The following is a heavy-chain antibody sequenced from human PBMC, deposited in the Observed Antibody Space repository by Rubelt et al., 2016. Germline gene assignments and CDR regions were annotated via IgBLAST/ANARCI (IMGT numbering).Heavy chain of an antibody. CDR1: GFTFSSYA. CDR3: AKGTHKKYDNWFDP. J-gene: IGHJ5*02. V-gene: IGHV3-30*04. CDR2: ISYDGSNK. Sequence: GRSLRLSCAASGFTFSSYAMHWVRQAPGKGLEWVAVISYDGSNKYYADSVKGRFTISRDNSKNTLYLQMNSLRAEDTAVYYCAKGTHKKYDNWFDPWGQGTLVTVSS.